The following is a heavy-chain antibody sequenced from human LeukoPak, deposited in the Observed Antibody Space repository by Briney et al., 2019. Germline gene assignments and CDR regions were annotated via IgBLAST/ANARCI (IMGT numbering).Heavy chain of an antibody. J-gene: IGHJ4*02. CDR1: GFTLSNAW. CDR2: IKSKTDGGTT. CDR3: TTVASDSWSGYYVDY. D-gene: IGHD3-3*01. Sequence: GGSLRLSCAASGFTLSNAWMSWVRQAPGKGLEWVGRIKSKTDGGTTDYAAPVKGRFTISRDDSKNTLYLQMNSLKTEDTAVYYCTTVASDSWSGYYVDYWGQGTLVTVSS. V-gene: IGHV3-15*01.